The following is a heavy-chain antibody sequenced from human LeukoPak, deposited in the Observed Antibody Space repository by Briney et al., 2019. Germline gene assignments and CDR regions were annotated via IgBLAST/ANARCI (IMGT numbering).Heavy chain of an antibody. CDR2: IQQDGSEK. V-gene: IGHV3-7*01. J-gene: IGHJ4*02. D-gene: IGHD5-18*01. Sequence: GGSLRLSCAASGFTFKGYWMSWVRQAPGKGLEWVANIQQDGSEKKYVDSVKGRFTISRDNAKNSLYLQMDSLRAEDTAVYYCVRLRYTYGKNFDCWGQGTLVTASS. CDR1: GFTFKGYW. CDR3: VRLRYTYGKNFDC.